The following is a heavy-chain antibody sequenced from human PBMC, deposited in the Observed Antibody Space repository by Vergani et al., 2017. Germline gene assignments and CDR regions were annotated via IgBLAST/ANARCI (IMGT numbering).Heavy chain of an antibody. J-gene: IGHJ3*02. CDR3: AIRGGYCSSTSCPDAFDI. CDR1: GYSFTSYW. CDR2: IYPGDSDT. V-gene: IGHV5-51*03. Sequence: EVQLVQSGAEGKKPGESLKISCKGSGYSFTSYWIGWVRQMPGKGLEWMGIIYPGDSDTRYSPSFQGQVTISADKSISTAYLQWSSLKASYTAMYYCAIRGGYCSSTSCPDAFDIWGQGTMVTVSS. D-gene: IGHD2-2*01.